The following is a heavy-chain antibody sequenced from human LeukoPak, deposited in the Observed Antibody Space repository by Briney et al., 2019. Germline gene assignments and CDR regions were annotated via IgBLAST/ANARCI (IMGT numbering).Heavy chain of an antibody. CDR2: ISAYNGNT. Sequence: ASVKVSCKASGYTFTSYGISWVRQAPGQGLEWMGWISAYNGNTNYAQKLQGRVTMTTDTSTSTAYMELRSLRSDDTAVYYCARDNAGYYYYYYMDVWGKGTTVTISS. CDR1: GYTFTSYG. J-gene: IGHJ6*03. V-gene: IGHV1-18*01. CDR3: ARDNAGYYYYYYMDV.